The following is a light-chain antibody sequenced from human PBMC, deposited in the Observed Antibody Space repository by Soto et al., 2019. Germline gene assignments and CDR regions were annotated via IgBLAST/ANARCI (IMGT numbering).Light chain of an antibody. V-gene: IGKV3-15*01. J-gene: IGKJ5*01. CDR1: QSVRNS. CDR2: GVS. CDR3: QQRSNWHT. Sequence: EIEMTPSPATLSESAGGRATLSCRASQSVRNSLAWYQQKPGQAPSLLLYGVSTRATGVPARFSGSGYGTEFTLTISSLQSEDFAVYYCQQRSNWHTFGQGTRLEIK.